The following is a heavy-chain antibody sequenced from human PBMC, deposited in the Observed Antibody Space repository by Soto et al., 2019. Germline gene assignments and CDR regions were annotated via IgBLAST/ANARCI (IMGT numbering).Heavy chain of an antibody. CDR3: ARDNRYGRSDYFDY. CDR2: IYHSGST. CDR1: GGSMRSSDW. V-gene: IGHV4-4*02. J-gene: IGHJ4*02. D-gene: IGHD3-3*01. Sequence: SETLSLTCAVCGGSMRSSDWWRWVRQPPGKGLEWIGEIYHSGSTNYNPSLKSRVTISVDKSKNQFSLKLSSVTAADTAVYYCARDNRYGRSDYFDYWGQGTLVTVSS.